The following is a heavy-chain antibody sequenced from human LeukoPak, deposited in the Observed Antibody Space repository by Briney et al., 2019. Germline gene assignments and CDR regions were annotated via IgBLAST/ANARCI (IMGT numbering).Heavy chain of an antibody. D-gene: IGHD6-19*01. Sequence: GGSLRLSCTASGFTFSNYWMTWVRQAPGKGLHWVAHIKRDGSEEYYVDSVKGRFTISRDNSKTSLYLKMNSLRAEDTAVYYCARWNSGWEFDYWGQGTLVSVSS. CDR3: ARWNSGWEFDY. CDR2: IKRDGSEE. V-gene: IGHV3-7*02. CDR1: GFTFSNYW. J-gene: IGHJ4*02.